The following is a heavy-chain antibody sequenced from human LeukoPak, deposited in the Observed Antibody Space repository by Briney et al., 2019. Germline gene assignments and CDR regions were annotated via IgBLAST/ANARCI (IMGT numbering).Heavy chain of an antibody. CDR2: ISGSGGST. J-gene: IGHJ4*02. CDR1: GFTFSCYA. V-gene: IGHV3-23*01. D-gene: IGHD3-22*01. Sequence: GGSLRLSCAASGFTFSCYAMSWVRQAPGKGLEWVSAISGSGGSTYYADSVKGRFTISRDNSKNTLYLQMNSLRAEDTAVYYCAKDYYDSSGYHDRPVTYDDYWGQGTLVTVSS. CDR3: AKDYYDSSGYHDRPVTYDDY.